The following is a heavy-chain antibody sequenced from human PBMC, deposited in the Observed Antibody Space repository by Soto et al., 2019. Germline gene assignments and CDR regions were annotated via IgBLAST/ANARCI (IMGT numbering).Heavy chain of an antibody. D-gene: IGHD6-13*01. CDR3: ARERSAAADY. J-gene: IGHJ4*02. Sequence: QVQLVQSGAEVKKPGASVKVSCKASGYTFTSYDINWVRQATGQGLEWMGWMNPNSGNTGYAQKFXCRVTTTRNTSISTAYMELSSLRSEDTAIYYCARERSAAADYWGQGTLVTVSS. V-gene: IGHV1-8*01. CDR2: MNPNSGNT. CDR1: GYTFTSYD.